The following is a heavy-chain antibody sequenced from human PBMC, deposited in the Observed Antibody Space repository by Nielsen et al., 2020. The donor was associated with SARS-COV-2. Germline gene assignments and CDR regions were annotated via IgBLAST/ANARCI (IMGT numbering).Heavy chain of an antibody. V-gene: IGHV3-23*01. J-gene: IGHJ6*02. CDR2: ISGSDGST. Sequence: GESLKISCAASGFTFSSYAMSWVRQAPGKGLEWVSAISGSDGSTYYADSVKGRFTISRDNSKNTLYLQMNSLRAEDTAVYYCARDLPAHSSGWWAHYYYGMDVWGQGTTVTVSS. CDR1: GFTFSSYA. CDR3: ARDLPAHSSGWWAHYYYGMDV. D-gene: IGHD6-19*01.